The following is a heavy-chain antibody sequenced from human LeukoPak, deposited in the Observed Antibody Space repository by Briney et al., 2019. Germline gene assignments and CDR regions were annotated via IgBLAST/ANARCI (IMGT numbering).Heavy chain of an antibody. D-gene: IGHD5-24*01. CDR1: GFTFSNAW. J-gene: IGHJ6*02. CDR3: TTDPEMATIRYYYYGMDV. Sequence: GGSLRLSCAASGFTFSNAWMSWVRQAPGKGLEWVGRIKSKTDGGTTDYAAPVKGRFTVSRDDSKNTLYLQMNSLKTEDTAVYYCTTDPEMATIRYYYYGMDVWGQGTTVTVSS. CDR2: IKSKTDGGTT. V-gene: IGHV3-15*01.